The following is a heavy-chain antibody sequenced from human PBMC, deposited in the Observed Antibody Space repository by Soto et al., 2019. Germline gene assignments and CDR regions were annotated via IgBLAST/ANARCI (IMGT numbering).Heavy chain of an antibody. CDR2: INHSGST. CDR1: GGSFSGYY. CDR3: ARDGGYGSGSYYLTY. V-gene: IGHV4-34*01. Sequence: SETLSLTCAVYGGSFSGYYWSWIRQPPGKGLEWIGEINHSGSTNYNPSLKSRVTISVDTSKNQSSLKLSSVTAADTAVYYCARDGGYGSGSYYLTYWGQGTPVTVSS. J-gene: IGHJ4*02. D-gene: IGHD3-10*01.